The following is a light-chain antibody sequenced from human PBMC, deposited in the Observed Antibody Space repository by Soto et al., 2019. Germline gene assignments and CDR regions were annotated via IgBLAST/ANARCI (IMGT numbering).Light chain of an antibody. V-gene: IGKV3-20*01. CDR1: QSVGSD. Sequence: DIVMTQSPGSLSVSPGERVTLSCRASQSVGSDLAWYQQKPGQAPRLVIYGESTRATGIPDRLSGSGSGTELNLTISRLEPEDFAVYYCQKYGSSPWTCGQGTKVDIK. CDR3: QKYGSSPWT. J-gene: IGKJ1*01. CDR2: GES.